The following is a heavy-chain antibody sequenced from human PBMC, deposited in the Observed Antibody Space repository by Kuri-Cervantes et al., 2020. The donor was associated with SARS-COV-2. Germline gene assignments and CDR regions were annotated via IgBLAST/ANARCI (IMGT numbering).Heavy chain of an antibody. CDR2: MNPNSGNT. CDR3: ARDCSGTDCNVIVYALSD. V-gene: IGHV1-8*03. Sequence: ASVKVSCKASGYTFTSYDINWVRQATGQGLGWMGWMNPNSGNTGYAQKFQGRVTITRNTSISTAYMELSSLRSDDTAMYYCARDCSGTDCNVIVYALSDWGQGTLVTVSS. D-gene: IGHD2-8*01. J-gene: IGHJ4*02. CDR1: GYTFTSYD.